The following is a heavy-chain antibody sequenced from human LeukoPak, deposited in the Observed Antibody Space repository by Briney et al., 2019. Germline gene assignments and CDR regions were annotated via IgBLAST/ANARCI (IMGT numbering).Heavy chain of an antibody. V-gene: IGHV1-46*01. CDR2: INPSGGST. Sequence: ASVKVSCKASGYTFTSYYMHWVRQAPGQGLEWMGIINPSGGSTSYAQKFQGRVTMTRDTSTSTVYMELSSLRSEDTAVYYCARLNYSSSGGTDAFDIWGQGTMVTVSS. CDR1: GYTFTSYY. J-gene: IGHJ3*02. D-gene: IGHD6-6*01. CDR3: ARLNYSSSGGTDAFDI.